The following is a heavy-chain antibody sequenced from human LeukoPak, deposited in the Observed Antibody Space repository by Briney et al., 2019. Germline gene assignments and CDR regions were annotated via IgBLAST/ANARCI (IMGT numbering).Heavy chain of an antibody. CDR3: ARERGGQRSGQFDQ. J-gene: IGHJ4*02. Sequence: SETLPLTCTVSGDSIRSSYWSWIRQPPGGTLEWVGYIYYSGSANYNPSLKDRVSMSVDTSKNQLSLRLSSVTAADTAVYYCARERGGQRSGQFDQWGQGILVTVSS. CDR2: IYYSGSA. V-gene: IGHV4-59*01. CDR1: GDSIRSSY. D-gene: IGHD2-15*01.